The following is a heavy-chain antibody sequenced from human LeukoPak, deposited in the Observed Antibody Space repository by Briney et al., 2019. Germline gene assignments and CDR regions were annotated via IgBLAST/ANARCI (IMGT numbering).Heavy chain of an antibody. CDR1: GFSVSSSY. Sequence: GGSLRLSCAASGFSVSSSYMSWVRQAPGKGLEWVSVIYSDSNTYYADSVKGRFTISRDNSKNTLYLQMNSLRAEDTAVYYCARSTAHYYYAMDVWGRGTTVTVSS. V-gene: IGHV3-53*01. CDR2: IYSDSNT. CDR3: ARSTAHYYYAMDV. J-gene: IGHJ6*02.